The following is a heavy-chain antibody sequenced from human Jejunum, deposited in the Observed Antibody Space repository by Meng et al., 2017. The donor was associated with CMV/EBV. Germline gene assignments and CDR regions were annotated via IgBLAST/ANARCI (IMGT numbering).Heavy chain of an antibody. CDR2: ISSSGNT. J-gene: IGHJ4*02. CDR3: AREVPSSADNTFSFDI. Sequence: SLSTVRYYWCWLRHPAGKGLAWIGYISSSGNTYYNLSLKSRLTISLDTSKNQFSLKVNSVTAADTALYYCAREVPSSADNTFSFDIWGQGTLVTVSS. V-gene: IGHV4-31*02. D-gene: IGHD1-14*01. CDR1: SLSTVRYY.